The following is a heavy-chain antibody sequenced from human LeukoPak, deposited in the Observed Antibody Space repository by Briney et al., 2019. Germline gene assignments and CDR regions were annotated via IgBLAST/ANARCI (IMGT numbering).Heavy chain of an antibody. Sequence: PSETLSLTCTVSGGSISSSSYYWGWIRQPPGKGLEWIGSIYYSGSTYYNPSLKSRVTISVDTSKNQFSLKLSSVTAADTAVYYCARDQTHYDFWSGYSLGAFDIWGQGTMVTVSS. D-gene: IGHD3-3*01. CDR1: GGSISSSSYY. CDR3: ARDQTHYDFWSGYSLGAFDI. J-gene: IGHJ3*02. CDR2: IYYSGST. V-gene: IGHV4-39*07.